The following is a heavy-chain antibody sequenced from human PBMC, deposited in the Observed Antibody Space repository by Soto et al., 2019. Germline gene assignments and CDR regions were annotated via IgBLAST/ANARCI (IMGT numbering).Heavy chain of an antibody. Sequence: SETLSLTCTVSGGSISTPGYSWSWIRQPPGKAPEWIGYVYHNGNAYPKPSLKSRVTISLDTSKNLFSLKLSSVTAADTSVYHCARGGSMIRGRNFFDACGQGVPVTVSS. CDR1: GGSISTPGYS. D-gene: IGHD3-10*01. J-gene: IGHJ4*02. CDR2: VYHNGNA. CDR3: ARGGSMIRGRNFFDA. V-gene: IGHV4-61*08.